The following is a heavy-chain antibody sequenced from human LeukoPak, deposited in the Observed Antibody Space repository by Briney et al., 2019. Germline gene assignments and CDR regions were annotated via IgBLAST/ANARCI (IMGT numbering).Heavy chain of an antibody. V-gene: IGHV3-23*01. Sequence: PGGSLRLSCAASGFTFSSYDMSWVRQAPGKGLEWVSIISGSGDYTYYADSVKGRFTISRDNSKNTLYLQMSSLRAEDTAVHYCAEGRPRARGYNFDYWGQGTLVTVSS. J-gene: IGHJ4*02. D-gene: IGHD1-1*01. CDR3: AEGRPRARGYNFDY. CDR1: GFTFSSYD. CDR2: ISGSGDYT.